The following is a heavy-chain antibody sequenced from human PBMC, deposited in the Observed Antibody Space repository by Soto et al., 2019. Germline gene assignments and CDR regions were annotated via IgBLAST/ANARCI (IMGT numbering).Heavy chain of an antibody. CDR3: AKDMGRFLEWLPDY. V-gene: IGHV3-23*01. CDR1: GFTFSSYS. CDR2: ISGSGGST. D-gene: IGHD3-3*01. J-gene: IGHJ4*02. Sequence: PGGSLRLSGAASGFTFSSYSISWVRQAPGKGLEWVSAISGSGGSTYYADSVKGRFTISRDNSKNTLYLQMNSLRAEDTAVYYCAKDMGRFLEWLPDYLGQGTLVTVSS.